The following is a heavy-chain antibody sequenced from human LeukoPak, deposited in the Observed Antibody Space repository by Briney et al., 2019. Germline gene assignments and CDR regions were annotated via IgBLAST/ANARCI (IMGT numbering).Heavy chain of an antibody. Sequence: GGSLRLSCAASGFTFSSFAMNWVRQAPGKGLEWVAAVSGSGLTTFYAVSVKGRFTISRDNSKNTLFLEMNSLGAEETAVYYCAKADDYGDPRGYFDCWGQGTLVTVSS. J-gene: IGHJ4*02. CDR1: GFTFSSFA. CDR2: VSGSGLTT. V-gene: IGHV3-23*01. CDR3: AKADDYGDPRGYFDC. D-gene: IGHD4-17*01.